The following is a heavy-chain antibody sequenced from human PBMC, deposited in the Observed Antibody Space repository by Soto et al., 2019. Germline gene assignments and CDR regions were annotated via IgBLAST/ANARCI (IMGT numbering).Heavy chain of an antibody. CDR2: IYYSGST. J-gene: IGHJ4*02. CDR3: ASQKPGIAAAGTPDLDY. V-gene: IGHV4-61*01. Sequence: SETLSLTGTVSGGSVSSGSYYWSWIRQPPGKGLEWIGYIYYSGSTDYNPSLKSRVTISVDTSKNQFSLELSSVTAADTAVYYCASQKPGIAAAGTPDLDYWGQGTLVTVSS. D-gene: IGHD6-13*01. CDR1: GGSVSSGSYY.